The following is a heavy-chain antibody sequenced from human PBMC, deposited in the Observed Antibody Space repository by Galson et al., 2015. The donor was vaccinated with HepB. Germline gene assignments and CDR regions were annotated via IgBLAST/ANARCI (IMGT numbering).Heavy chain of an antibody. CDR1: GFTFSSYS. Sequence: SLRLSCAASGFTFSSYSMNWVRQAPGKGLEWVSSISSSSSYIYYADSVKGRFTISRDNAKNSLYLQMNSLRAEDTAVYYCARESPVVESDYDYVWGSYRYPYYFDYWGQGTLVTVSS. CDR2: ISSSSSYI. D-gene: IGHD3-16*02. J-gene: IGHJ4*02. V-gene: IGHV3-21*01. CDR3: ARESPVVESDYDYVWGSYRYPYYFDY.